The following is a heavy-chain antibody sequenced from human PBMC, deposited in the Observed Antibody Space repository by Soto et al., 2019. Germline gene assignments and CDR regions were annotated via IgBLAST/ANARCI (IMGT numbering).Heavy chain of an antibody. J-gene: IGHJ5*02. D-gene: IGHD5-12*01. CDR1: GDSVSSKSAA. V-gene: IGHV6-1*01. Sequence: QVQLQQSGPGLVKPSQTLSLTCAISGDSVSSKSAAWNWIRQSPSRGLEWLGRTYYQSKWNNDSAESVKSRVTSSADASKNQVSLQLNSATPEATAGYYGARGWLRTGFDPWGQGTLVTVSS. CDR2: TYYQSKWNN. CDR3: ARGWLRTGFDP.